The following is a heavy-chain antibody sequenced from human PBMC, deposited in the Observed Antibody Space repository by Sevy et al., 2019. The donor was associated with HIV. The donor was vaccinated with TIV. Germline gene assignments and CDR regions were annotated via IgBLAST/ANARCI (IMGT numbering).Heavy chain of an antibody. Sequence: SETLSLTCAVYGGSFSGYYWSWIRQPPGKGLEWIGEINHSGSTNYNPSLKSRVTISVDTSKNQFSLKLSSVTAADTAVYYWAIARPYYDILTGYYYYYGMDVWGQGTTVTVSS. CDR2: INHSGST. CDR3: AIARPYYDILTGYYYYYGMDV. CDR1: GGSFSGYY. J-gene: IGHJ6*02. D-gene: IGHD3-9*01. V-gene: IGHV4-34*01.